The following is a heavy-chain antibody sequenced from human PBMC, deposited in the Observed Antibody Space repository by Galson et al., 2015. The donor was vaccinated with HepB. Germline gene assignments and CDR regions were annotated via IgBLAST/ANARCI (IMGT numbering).Heavy chain of an antibody. Sequence: QSGAEVKKPGESLRISCKASGYTFTSYAMHRVRQAPGQRLEWMGWINAGNGNTKYSQKFQGRVTITRDTSASTAYMELSSLRSEDTAVYYCARFGLVPAAYYYGMDVWGQGTTVTVSS. J-gene: IGHJ6*02. CDR2: INAGNGNT. CDR3: ARFGLVPAAYYYGMDV. CDR1: GYTFTSYA. D-gene: IGHD2-2*01. V-gene: IGHV1-3*01.